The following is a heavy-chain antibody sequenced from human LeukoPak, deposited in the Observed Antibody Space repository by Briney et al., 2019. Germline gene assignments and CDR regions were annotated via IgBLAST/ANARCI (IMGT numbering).Heavy chain of an antibody. V-gene: IGHV3-7*01. CDR3: ARESVTAGADDAFDI. CDR2: IKQDESDK. Sequence: PGGSLRLSCAASGFTFSRHYMSWVRQAPGKGLEWVANIKQDESDKFYVDSVRGRFTISRDNAKNSLYLQMNRLRGEDTAVYYCARESVTAGADDAFDIWGQGTMVTVSS. CDR1: GFTFSRHY. J-gene: IGHJ3*02. D-gene: IGHD4/OR15-4a*01.